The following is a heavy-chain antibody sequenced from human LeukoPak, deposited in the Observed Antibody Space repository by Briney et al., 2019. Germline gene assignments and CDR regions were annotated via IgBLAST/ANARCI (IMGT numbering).Heavy chain of an antibody. CDR3: ARVIGDSSGYYYDSPGTYFDY. CDR2: IYYSGST. CDR1: GGSFSGSSYY. J-gene: IGHJ4*02. D-gene: IGHD3-22*01. Sequence: SETLSLTCTVSGGSFSGSSYYWGWIRQPPGKGLEWIGSIYYSGSTYYNPSLKSRVTISVDTSKNQFSLKLSSVTAADTAVYYCARVIGDSSGYYYDSPGTYFDYWGQGTLVTVSS. V-gene: IGHV4-39*01.